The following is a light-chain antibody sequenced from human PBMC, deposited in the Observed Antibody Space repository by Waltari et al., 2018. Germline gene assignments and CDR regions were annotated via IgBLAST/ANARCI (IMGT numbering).Light chain of an antibody. CDR3: QTWVNGTVI. Sequence: SYELTQPPSVSVSPRQTLTITCSGAKLGSRYTCCYQQRPGQSPIMLIFQDIKRPSGIPERFSRSNSGNTAALTISGAQSMDEADYYCQTWVNGTVIFGGGTKVTVL. CDR2: QDI. V-gene: IGLV3-1*01. J-gene: IGLJ2*01. CDR1: KLGSRY.